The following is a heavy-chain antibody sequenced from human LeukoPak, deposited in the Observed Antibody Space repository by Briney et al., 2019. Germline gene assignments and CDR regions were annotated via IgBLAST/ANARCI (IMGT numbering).Heavy chain of an antibody. CDR3: ARGTYGVIDY. Sequence: ASVKVSCKASGYTFTSYGISWVRQATGQGLEWMGWMNPNSGNTGYAQKFQGGVTITRNTSISTAYMELSSLRSEDTAVYYCARGTYGVIDYWGQGTLVTVSS. CDR2: MNPNSGNT. D-gene: IGHD3-10*01. CDR1: GYTFTSYG. V-gene: IGHV1-8*03. J-gene: IGHJ4*02.